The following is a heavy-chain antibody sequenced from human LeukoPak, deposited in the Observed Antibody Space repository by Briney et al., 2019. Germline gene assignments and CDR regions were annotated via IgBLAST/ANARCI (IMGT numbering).Heavy chain of an antibody. Sequence: RAGGSLRLSCAASGFTFSSYAMHWVRQAPGKGLEWVAVISYDGSNKYYADSVKGRFTISRDNSKNTLYLQMNSLRAEDTAVYYCAGPIAAPPLEFDPWGQGTLVTVSS. V-gene: IGHV3-30*04. CDR3: AGPIAAPPLEFDP. D-gene: IGHD6-13*01. CDR2: ISYDGSNK. J-gene: IGHJ5*02. CDR1: GFTFSSYA.